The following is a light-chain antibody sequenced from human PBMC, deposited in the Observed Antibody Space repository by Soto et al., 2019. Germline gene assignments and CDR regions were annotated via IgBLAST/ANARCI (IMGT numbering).Light chain of an antibody. Sequence: DIQMTQSPSSVSASVGDRVTITCRASQGIRNWLAWYQQKPGKATKLLIDAASRLQRGVPSRFSGSGSGTDFTLTISSLQPEDFATYYCQQPDSFPYTFGQGTKLEIK. CDR2: AAS. V-gene: IGKV1-12*01. CDR3: QQPDSFPYT. J-gene: IGKJ2*01. CDR1: QGIRNW.